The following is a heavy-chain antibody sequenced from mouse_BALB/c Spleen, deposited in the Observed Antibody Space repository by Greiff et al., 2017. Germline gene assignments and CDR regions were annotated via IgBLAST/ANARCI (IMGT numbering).Heavy chain of an antibody. V-gene: IGHV6-6*02. CDR3: TRGGPTPFAY. J-gene: IGHJ3*01. CDR2: IRLKSNNYAT. Sequence: EVQGVESGGGLVQPGGSMKLSCVASGFTFSNYWMNWVRQSPEKGLEWVAEIRLKSNNYATHYAESVKGRFTISRDDSKSSVYLQMNNLRAEDTGIYYCTRGGPTPFAYWGQGTLVTVSA. D-gene: IGHD2-10*01. CDR1: GFTFSNYW.